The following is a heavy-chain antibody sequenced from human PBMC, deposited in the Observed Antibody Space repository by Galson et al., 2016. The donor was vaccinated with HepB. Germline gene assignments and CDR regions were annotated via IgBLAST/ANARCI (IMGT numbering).Heavy chain of an antibody. V-gene: IGHV3-7*01. Sequence: SLRLSCAASGFTFGTYWMSWVRQAPGKGLEWLANIKHDGSEKYFVDSVKGRFTISRDNSKNTLYLEMVRLRPEDTAVYYCTRDLLNSYIHGDYNFDNWGQGTLVTVSS. J-gene: IGHJ4*02. CDR2: IKHDGSEK. D-gene: IGHD4-17*01. CDR1: GFTFGTYW. CDR3: TRDLLNSYIHGDYNFDN.